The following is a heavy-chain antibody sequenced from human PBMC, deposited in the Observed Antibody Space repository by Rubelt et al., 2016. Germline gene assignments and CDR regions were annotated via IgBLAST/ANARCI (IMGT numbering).Heavy chain of an antibody. CDR1: GGSFSGYY. CDR3: AREQLLSDYYYGMDA. CDR2: INRSGST. Sequence: GAGLLKPSETLSLTCAVYGGSFSGYYWSWIRQPPGKGLEWIGEINRSGSTNYNPSLKSRVTISVDTPKNQFSLKLSSVTAADTAVYYCAREQLLSDYYYGMDAWGQGTTVTVSS. V-gene: IGHV4-34*01. D-gene: IGHD2-2*01. J-gene: IGHJ6*02.